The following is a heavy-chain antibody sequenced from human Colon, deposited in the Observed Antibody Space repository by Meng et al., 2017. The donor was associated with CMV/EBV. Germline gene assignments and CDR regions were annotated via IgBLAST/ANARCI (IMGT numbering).Heavy chain of an antibody. V-gene: IGHV3-23*03. J-gene: IGHJ6*02. D-gene: IGHD2-15*01. CDR3: AKVAGDPYYYYGMDV. Sequence: GGSLRLSCAASRFTFSNYNMSWVRQAPGKGLEWVSIIYSGGSSTYFADSVKGRFTISRDHSKNTLCLQLNSLRAEDTAVCYCAKVAGDPYYYYGMDVWGQGTTVTVSS. CDR2: IYSGGSST. CDR1: RFTFSNYN.